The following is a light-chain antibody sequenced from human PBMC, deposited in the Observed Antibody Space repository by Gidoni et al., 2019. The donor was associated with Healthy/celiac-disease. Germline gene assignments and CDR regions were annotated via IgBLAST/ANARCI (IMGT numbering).Light chain of an antibody. CDR3: QQRSNWPPSIT. CDR2: DAS. CDR1: RSVSSY. V-gene: IGKV3-11*01. Sequence: EIVLTKSPATLSLSPGERATLSCRASRSVSSYLAWYQQKPGQAPRLLIYDASNRATGIPARCRGRGSGTDFTLTISSLDPEDFAVYYCQQRSNWPPSITFGQGTRLEIK. J-gene: IGKJ5*01.